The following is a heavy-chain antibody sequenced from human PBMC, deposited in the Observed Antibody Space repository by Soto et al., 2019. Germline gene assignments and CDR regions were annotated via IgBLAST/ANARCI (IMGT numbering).Heavy chain of an antibody. J-gene: IGHJ1*01. CDR3: ARGVTAPTEYFQH. CDR2: IYYSGST. D-gene: IGHD5-18*01. CDR1: GGSISSGGYY. V-gene: IGHV4-31*03. Sequence: NPSETLSLTCTVSGGSISSGGYYWSWIRQHPGKGLEWIGYIYYSGSTYYNPSLKSRVTISVDTSKNQFSLKLSSVTAADTAVYYCARGVTAPTEYFQHWGKGTLVSV.